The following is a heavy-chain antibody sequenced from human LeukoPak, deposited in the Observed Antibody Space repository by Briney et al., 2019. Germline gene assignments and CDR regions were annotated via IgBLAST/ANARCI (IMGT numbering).Heavy chain of an antibody. J-gene: IGHJ4*02. CDR1: GFTFSSYA. CDR2: ISGSGGST. V-gene: IGHV3-23*01. D-gene: IGHD3-3*01. CDR3: AKDPIGVVIMRFGYYFDY. Sequence: GGSLRLSCAASGFTFSSYAMSWVRQAPGKGLEWVSAISGSGGSTYYADSVKGRFTISRDNSKNTLYLQMNSLRAEDTAVYYCAKDPIGVVIMRFGYYFDYWGQGTLVTVSS.